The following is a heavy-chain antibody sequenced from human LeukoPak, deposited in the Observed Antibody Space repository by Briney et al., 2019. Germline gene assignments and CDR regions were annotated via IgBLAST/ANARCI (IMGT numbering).Heavy chain of an antibody. CDR3: ASPFGVPGQDC. J-gene: IGHJ4*02. CDR2: ISSSSSYI. V-gene: IGHV3-21*01. CDR1: GFTFSSYS. Sequence: GGSLRLSCAASGFTFSSYSMNWVRQAPGKGLEWVSSISSSSSYIYYADSVKGRFTISRDNAKNSLYLQMNSLRAEDTAVYYCASPFGVPGQDCWGQGTLVTVSS. D-gene: IGHD3-10*01.